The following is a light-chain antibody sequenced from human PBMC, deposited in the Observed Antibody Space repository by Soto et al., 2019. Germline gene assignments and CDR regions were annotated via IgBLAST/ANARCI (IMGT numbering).Light chain of an antibody. Sequence: QSVLTQPPSGSAAPGQTVTMSCSGSSSNMESNYVSWYQQVPGTAPKLLIHDNNQRPSGVPDRFSGSKSGTSATLGITGLQTGGEADYYCGTWDSCLSGVGLGGGTKLTLL. J-gene: IGLJ2*01. CDR1: SSNMESNY. CDR3: GTWDSCLSGVG. CDR2: DNN. V-gene: IGLV1-51*01.